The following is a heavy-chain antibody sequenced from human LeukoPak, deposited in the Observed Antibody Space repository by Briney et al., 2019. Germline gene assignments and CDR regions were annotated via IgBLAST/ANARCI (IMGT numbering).Heavy chain of an antibody. CDR1: GGSISSYY. CDR3: AGYSSSWEGYYFDC. D-gene: IGHD6-13*01. J-gene: IGHJ4*02. V-gene: IGHV4-59*01. CDR2: IYYSGST. Sequence: SETLSLTCTVSGGSISSYYWSWIRQPPGKGLEWIGYIYYSGSTNYNPSLKSRVTISVDTSKNQFSLKLSSVTAADTAVYYCAGYSSSWEGYYFDCWGQGTLVTVSS.